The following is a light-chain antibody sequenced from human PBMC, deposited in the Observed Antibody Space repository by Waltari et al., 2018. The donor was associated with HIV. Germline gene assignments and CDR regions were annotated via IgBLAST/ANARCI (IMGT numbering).Light chain of an antibody. V-gene: IGLV2-11*01. CDR1: SSDGGGYNY. J-gene: IGLJ2*01. Sequence: QSALTQPRSVSGSPGQSVTISCSGASSDGGGYNYVSWYKQHPGKAPKVMMYEVNKRPSGVPDRFSGSKSGNTASLTISGLQAEDEADYYCCSYTGTYTFVFGGGTKLTVL. CDR3: CSYTGTYTFV. CDR2: EVN.